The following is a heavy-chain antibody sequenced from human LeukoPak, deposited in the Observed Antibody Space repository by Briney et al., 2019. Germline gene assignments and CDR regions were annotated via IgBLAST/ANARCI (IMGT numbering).Heavy chain of an antibody. CDR1: GDSISTSNYY. J-gene: IGHJ4*02. Sequence: SETLSLTCTVSGDSISTSNYYWGWIRQPPGKGLEWIGSIYYTGSAYYNPSLKSRVTISVDTSKNQFSLNLSSVTAADTAVYYCARRRYRYGYPNYWGQGTLVTVSS. V-gene: IGHV4-39*01. D-gene: IGHD5-18*01. CDR2: IYYTGSA. CDR3: ARRRYRYGYPNY.